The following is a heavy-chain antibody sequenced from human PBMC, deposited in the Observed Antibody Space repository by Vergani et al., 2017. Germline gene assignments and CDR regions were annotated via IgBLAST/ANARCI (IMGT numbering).Heavy chain of an antibody. CDR3: ARGEDIVLMVYARGGMDV. D-gene: IGHD2-8*01. CDR2: ISSSSSYI. CDR1: GFTFSSYS. V-gene: IGHV3-21*01. Sequence: EVQLVESGGGLVKPGGSLRLSCAASGFTFSSYSMNWVRQAPGKGLEWVSSISSSSSYIYYADSVKGRFTISRDNAKNSLYLQMNSLRAEDTAVYYCARGEDIVLMVYARGGMDVWGQGTTVTVSS. J-gene: IGHJ6*02.